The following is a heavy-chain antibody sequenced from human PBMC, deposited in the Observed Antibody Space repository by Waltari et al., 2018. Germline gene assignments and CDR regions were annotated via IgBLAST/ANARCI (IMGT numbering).Heavy chain of an antibody. V-gene: IGHV4-39*01. CDR2: VYYSGTT. CDR1: GDSISSSKYY. CDR3: ARSSAGMPRWLGDY. Sequence: QLQLQESGPGLVKPSETLSLSCSVSGDSISSSKYYWGWIRQPPGKGLEWMASVYYSGTTYYNPSLKSRVTISADTSRNQFYLRLTSVTATDTAVYYCARSSAGMPRWLGDYWGQGILVTVSS. D-gene: IGHD5-12*01. J-gene: IGHJ4*02.